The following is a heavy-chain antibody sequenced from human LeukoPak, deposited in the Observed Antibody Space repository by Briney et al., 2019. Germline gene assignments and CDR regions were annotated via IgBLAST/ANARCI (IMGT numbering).Heavy chain of an antibody. V-gene: IGHV4-38-2*02. CDR1: GYSISSGYY. CDR3: ARAIWFGDLYEAFDI. Sequence: SETLSLTCTVSGYSISSGYYWGWIRQPPGKGLEWIGSIYHSGSTYYNPSLKSRVTISVDTSKNQFSLKLRSVTAADTAVYYCARAIWFGDLYEAFDIWGQGTMVTVSS. D-gene: IGHD3-10*01. J-gene: IGHJ3*02. CDR2: IYHSGST.